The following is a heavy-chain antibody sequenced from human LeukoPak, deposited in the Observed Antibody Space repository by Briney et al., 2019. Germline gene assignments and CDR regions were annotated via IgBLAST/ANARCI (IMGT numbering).Heavy chain of an antibody. Sequence: ASVKASCKASGYTFTGYYMHWVRQAPGQGLEWMGWINPNSGGTNYAQKFQGRVTMTRDTSKNQFSLKLSSVTAADTAVYYCARLREDIVVVPAAKSFVGWSVRDYYYYYMDVWGKGTTVTISS. CDR1: GYTFTGYY. V-gene: IGHV1-2*02. D-gene: IGHD2-2*01. CDR2: INPNSGGT. J-gene: IGHJ6*03. CDR3: ARLREDIVVVPAAKSFVGWSVRDYYYYYMDV.